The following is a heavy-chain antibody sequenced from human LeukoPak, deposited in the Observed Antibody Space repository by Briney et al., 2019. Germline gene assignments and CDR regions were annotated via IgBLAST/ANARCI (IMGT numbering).Heavy chain of an antibody. CDR2: ISDDGSNK. Sequence: GGSLRLSCAAPGSTFSSYGMHWVRQAPGKGLEWVAVISDDGSNKYYADSVKGRFTISRDNSKNTLYLQMNSLRADDTAVYYCAKAGPGSYLRGKGSPYYFDYWGQGTLVTVSS. CDR1: GSTFSSYG. V-gene: IGHV3-30*18. J-gene: IGHJ4*02. CDR3: AKAGPGSYLRGKGSPYYFDY. D-gene: IGHD1-26*01.